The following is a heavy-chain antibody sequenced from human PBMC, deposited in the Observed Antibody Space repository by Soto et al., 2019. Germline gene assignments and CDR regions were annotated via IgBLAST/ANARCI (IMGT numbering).Heavy chain of an antibody. J-gene: IGHJ4*02. D-gene: IGHD3-10*02. CDR3: ARGPGTMSKIDY. Sequence: QVQLQESGPGLVKPSQTLSLTCTVSGGSISSGGYYWSWIRQHPGKGLGWIGYIYYSGSTNYNPSLKRRVTISVDTSKNQFSLKLSSVTAAYTAVYYCARGPGTMSKIDYWGQGTLVTVSS. V-gene: IGHV4-31*03. CDR1: GGSISSGGYY. CDR2: IYYSGST.